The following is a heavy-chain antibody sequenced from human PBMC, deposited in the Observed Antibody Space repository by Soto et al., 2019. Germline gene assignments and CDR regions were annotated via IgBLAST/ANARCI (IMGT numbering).Heavy chain of an antibody. V-gene: IGHV1-3*01. Sequence: QVQLVQSGAEVKKPGASVKVSCKAFGYTFTSYAIHWVRQAPGQRLEWMGWINAGNGNTKYSQKFQGRVTINRDTSASTASMALTSLRSEDTAVYYCARDLAHGIPDCWGQGALVTVSS. J-gene: IGHJ4*02. CDR2: INAGNGNT. CDR3: ARDLAHGIPDC. CDR1: GYTFTSYA. D-gene: IGHD2-21*01.